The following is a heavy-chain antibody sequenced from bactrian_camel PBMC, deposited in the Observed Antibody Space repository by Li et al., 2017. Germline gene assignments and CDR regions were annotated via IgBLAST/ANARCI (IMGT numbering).Heavy chain of an antibody. D-gene: IGHD7*01. CDR3: AARYGARRLSLVAPDFEY. CDR2: ISADGTVT. V-gene: IGHV3S60*01. J-gene: IGHJ6*01. CDR1: GMTYVSKC. Sequence: VQLVESGGGSVRAGESLTLSCTASGMTYVSKCWGWFRQTPGKEREGVSCISADGTVTNYADSVKGRFTISRDNGKNTVYLQMNNLKPEDSAVYYCAARYGARRLSLVAPDFEYWGKGTQVTVS.